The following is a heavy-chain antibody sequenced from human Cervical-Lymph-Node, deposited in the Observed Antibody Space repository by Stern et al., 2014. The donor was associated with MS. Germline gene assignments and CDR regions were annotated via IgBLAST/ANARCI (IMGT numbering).Heavy chain of an antibody. CDR1: GFTFSSYG. J-gene: IGHJ4*02. D-gene: IGHD6-19*01. Sequence: VQLVESGGGVVQPGRSLRLSCAASGFTFSSYGMHWVRQAPGKGLDWVAVISYDGSNKYYADSVKGRFTISRDNSKNTLYLQMNSLRAEDTAVYYCAKDRDGVAVAAYYFDYWGQGTLVTVSS. CDR3: AKDRDGVAVAAYYFDY. V-gene: IGHV3-30*18. CDR2: ISYDGSNK.